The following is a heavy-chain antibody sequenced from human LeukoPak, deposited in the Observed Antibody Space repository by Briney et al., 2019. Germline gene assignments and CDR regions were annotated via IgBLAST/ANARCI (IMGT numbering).Heavy chain of an antibody. V-gene: IGHV3-30-3*02. CDR2: ISYDGSNK. J-gene: IGHJ4*02. CDR1: GFTFSSYA. D-gene: IGHD2-2*01. CDR3: AKNDERSSTSCPDY. Sequence: GGSLRLSCAASGFTFSSYAMHWVRQAPGKGLEWVAVISYDGSNKYYADSVKGRFTISRDNSKNTLYLQMNSLRAEDTAVYYCAKNDERSSTSCPDYWGQGTLVTVSS.